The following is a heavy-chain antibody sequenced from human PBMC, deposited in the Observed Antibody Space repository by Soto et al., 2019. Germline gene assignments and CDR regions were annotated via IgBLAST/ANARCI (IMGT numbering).Heavy chain of an antibody. CDR3: ARGKRFYDWFDP. CDR2: VYSSGGT. D-gene: IGHD3-3*01. CDR1: GVPMSSYY. Sequence: PSETLSLTCTVSGVPMSSYYWTCIRQPAGKGLEWIGRVYSSGGTHYNPSLKSRVTISLDTSKNQFSLRLLSVTDADTAVYYCARGKRFYDWFDPWGQGTLLTVSS. J-gene: IGHJ5*02. V-gene: IGHV4-4*07.